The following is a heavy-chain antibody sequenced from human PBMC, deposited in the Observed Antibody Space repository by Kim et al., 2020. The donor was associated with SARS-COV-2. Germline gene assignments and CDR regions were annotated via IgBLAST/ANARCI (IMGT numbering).Heavy chain of an antibody. CDR2: INHRGST. V-gene: IGHV4-34*01. D-gene: IGHD3-9*01. Sequence: SETLSLTCAVYTGSFVAYHWSWVRQTPGKGLEWIGEINHRGSTNYNPSLKSRVTLSVDTSKSQFSLKVTSVTAADTAVYYCARGRSFYWLLNRMLNAEFDSWGQGTLVTVSS. J-gene: IGHJ4*01. CDR3: ARGRSFYWLLNRMLNAEFDS. CDR1: TGSFVAYH.